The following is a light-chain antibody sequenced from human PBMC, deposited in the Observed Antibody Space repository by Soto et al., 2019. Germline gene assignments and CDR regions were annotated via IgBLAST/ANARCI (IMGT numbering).Light chain of an antibody. CDR3: CSYAGSRTHVL. CDR2: EVS. V-gene: IGLV2-23*02. Sequence: QSALTQPAYVSGSPGQSITISCIGTSSDVGSYNLVSWYQQHPGKAPKVLIYEVSERPSGVSNRFSGSKSGNTASLTISGLKAEDEAEYYCCSYAGSRTHVLFGGGTKLTVL. CDR1: SSDVGSYNL. J-gene: IGLJ2*01.